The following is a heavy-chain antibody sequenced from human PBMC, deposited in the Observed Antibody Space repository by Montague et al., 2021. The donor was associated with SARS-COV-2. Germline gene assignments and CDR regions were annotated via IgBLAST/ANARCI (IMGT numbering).Heavy chain of an antibody. CDR1: GGSLSGYY. J-gene: IGHJ5*02. D-gene: IGHD3-3*01. V-gene: IGHV4-34*01. Sequence: SETLSLTSALYGGSLSGYYWAWIRQTPGKGLEWIGEINHSGNTNYNPSLKSRLTISVDTSKNQFSLKLSSVTTADAAVYYCARGADYDFWSGYLRYKWFDPWGLGTPVTVSS. CDR3: ARGADYDFWSGYLRYKWFDP. CDR2: INHSGNT.